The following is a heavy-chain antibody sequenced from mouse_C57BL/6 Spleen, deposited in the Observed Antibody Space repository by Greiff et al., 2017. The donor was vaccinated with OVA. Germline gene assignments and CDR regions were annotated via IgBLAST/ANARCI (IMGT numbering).Heavy chain of an antibody. CDR3: AIYDGYYVGFAY. Sequence: VQLQESGAELARPGASVKLSCKASGYTFTSYGISWVKQRTGQGLEWIGEIYPRSGNTYYNEKFKGKATLTAGKSSSTAYMELRSLTSEDSAVYFCAIYDGYYVGFAYWGQGTLVTVSA. D-gene: IGHD2-3*01. V-gene: IGHV1-81*01. CDR1: GYTFTSYG. CDR2: IYPRSGNT. J-gene: IGHJ3*01.